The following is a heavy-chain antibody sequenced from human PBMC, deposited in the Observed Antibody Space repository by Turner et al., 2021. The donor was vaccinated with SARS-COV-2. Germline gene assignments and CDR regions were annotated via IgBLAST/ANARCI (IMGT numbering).Heavy chain of an antibody. CDR3: AKDIGDYGNYHYYGMDV. Sequence: EVRLVESGGGLVQPGRSLRLSCAASGFTFDDYAMHWVRQAPGKGLEWVSGISWNSGTIGYADSVKGRFTISRDNAKNSLYLQMNSLRAEDTALYYCAKDIGDYGNYHYYGMDVWGQGTTVTVSS. V-gene: IGHV3-9*01. CDR1: GFTFDDYA. J-gene: IGHJ6*02. CDR2: ISWNSGTI. D-gene: IGHD3-16*01.